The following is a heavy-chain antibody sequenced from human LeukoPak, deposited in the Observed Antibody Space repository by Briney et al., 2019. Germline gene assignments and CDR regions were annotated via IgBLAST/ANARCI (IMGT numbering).Heavy chain of an antibody. CDR1: GGSFSGYY. V-gene: IGHV4-59*01. J-gene: IGHJ4*02. CDR2: IYYIGST. CDR3: ARGGGYCSGGSCYDY. Sequence: SETLSHPCSVFGGSFSGYYWSWIREPTGKSLVSKGYIYYIGSTNYNPSLKSRVTISVDTSKYQFSLKLSSVTAADTAVYHCARGGGYCSGGSCYDYWGQGTLVTVSS. D-gene: IGHD2-15*01.